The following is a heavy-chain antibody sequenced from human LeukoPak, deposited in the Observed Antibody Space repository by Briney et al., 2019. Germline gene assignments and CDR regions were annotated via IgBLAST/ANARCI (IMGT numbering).Heavy chain of an antibody. V-gene: IGHV3-21*01. CDR3: AREGTTWIQLCPDY. CDR2: ISSSSSYI. CDR1: GFTFSSYS. D-gene: IGHD5-18*01. Sequence: SGGSLRLSCAASGFTFSSYSMNWVRQAPGKGLEWVSSISSSSSYIYYADSVKGRFTISRDNAKSSLYLQMNSLRAEDTAVYYCAREGTTWIQLCPDYWGQGTLVTVSS. J-gene: IGHJ4*02.